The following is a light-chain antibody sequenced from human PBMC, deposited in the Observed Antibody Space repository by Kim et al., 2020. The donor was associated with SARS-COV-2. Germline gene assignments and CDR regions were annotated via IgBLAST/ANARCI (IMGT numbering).Light chain of an antibody. Sequence: QSALTQPASVSGSPGQSITISCTGTSSDVGGYNYVPWYQQHPGKAPKVMIYDVNNRPSEVSNRFSGSKSGNTASLTISGLQAEDEADYYCTSHTSRNTLVIGGGTKLTVL. J-gene: IGLJ2*01. CDR1: SSDVGGYNY. CDR3: TSHTSRNTLV. CDR2: DVN. V-gene: IGLV2-14*03.